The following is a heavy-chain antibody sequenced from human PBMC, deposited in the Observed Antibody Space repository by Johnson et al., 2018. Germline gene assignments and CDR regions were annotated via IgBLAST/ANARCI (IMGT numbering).Heavy chain of an antibody. J-gene: IGHJ3*02. V-gene: IGHV4-34*01. CDR3: VYHGAFDI. CDR1: GGSFSGYY. Sequence: QVQLQQWGAGLLKPSEPLSLTCAVYGGSFSGYYWSWIRQPPGKGLEWIGEINHSGSTNYNPSPKSPVTISGDTSKNQFSLKLSSVTAADTAVYYCVYHGAFDIWGQGTMVTVSS. CDR2: INHSGST.